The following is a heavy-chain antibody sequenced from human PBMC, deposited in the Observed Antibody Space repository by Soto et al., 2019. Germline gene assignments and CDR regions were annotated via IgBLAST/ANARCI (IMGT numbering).Heavy chain of an antibody. CDR2: IRSKAYGGTT. D-gene: IGHD3-3*01. V-gene: IGHV3-49*03. CDR3: TRDLKRFLEWLTPYGMDV. CDR1: GFTFGDYA. Sequence: HPGGSLRLSCTASGFTFGDYAMSWFRQAPGKGLEWVGFIRSKAYGGTTEYAASVKGRFTISRDDSKSIAYLQMNSLKTEDTAVYYCTRDLKRFLEWLTPYGMDVWGQGTTVTVSS. J-gene: IGHJ6*02.